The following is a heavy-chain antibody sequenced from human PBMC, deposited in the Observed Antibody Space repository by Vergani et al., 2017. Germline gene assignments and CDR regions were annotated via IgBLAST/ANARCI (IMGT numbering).Heavy chain of an antibody. V-gene: IGHV1-69*01. CDR3: ARVLVSSSWQGYFDY. CDR2: LIPIFGTA. Sequence: QVQLVQSGAEVKKPGSSLHVSSTSSLCTFTTFPIRWVRHAPVQALGCVGWLIPIFGTANYAQKFQGRVTITADESTSTAYMELSSLRSEDTAVYYCARVLVSSSWQGYFDYWGQGTLVTVSS. D-gene: IGHD6-13*01. CDR1: LCTFTTFP. J-gene: IGHJ4*02.